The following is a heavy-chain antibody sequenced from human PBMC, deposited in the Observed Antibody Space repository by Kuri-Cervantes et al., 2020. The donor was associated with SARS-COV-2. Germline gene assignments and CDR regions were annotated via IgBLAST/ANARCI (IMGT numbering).Heavy chain of an antibody. CDR3: AREPYYGSARDYYGMDV. CDR2: INPSGGST. D-gene: IGHD3-10*01. J-gene: IGHJ6*02. CDR1: GYNFISHG. V-gene: IGHV1-46*01. Sequence: ASVKVSCKASGYNFISHGFNWVRQAPGQGLEWMGIINPSGGSTSYAQKFQGRVTMTRDTSTSTVYMELSSLRSEDTAVYYCAREPYYGSARDYYGMDVWGQGTTVTVSS.